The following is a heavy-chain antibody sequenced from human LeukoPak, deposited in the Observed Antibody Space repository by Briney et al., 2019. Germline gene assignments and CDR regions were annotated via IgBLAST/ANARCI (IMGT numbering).Heavy chain of an antibody. CDR2: INSDGSST. D-gene: IGHD3-22*01. CDR3: ARDPHGYWWFDP. Sequence: GGSLRLSCAASGFTFSNYWMHWVRQAPGKGLVWVSRINSDGSSTSYADSVKGRFTISRDNRKNTLYLQMNNLRAEGTAVYYCARDPHGYWWFDPWGQGTLVTVSS. J-gene: IGHJ5*02. V-gene: IGHV3-74*01. CDR1: GFTFSNYW.